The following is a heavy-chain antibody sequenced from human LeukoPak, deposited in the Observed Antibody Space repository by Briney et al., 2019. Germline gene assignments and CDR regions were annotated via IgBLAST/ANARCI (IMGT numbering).Heavy chain of an antibody. D-gene: IGHD3-10*01. J-gene: IGHJ5*02. CDR3: TRLGTRNWFDP. V-gene: IGHV3-73*01. CDR1: GFTFSGSA. CDR2: IRSKANSYAT. Sequence: GGSLRLPCAASGFTFSGSAMHWVRRASGKGLEWVGRIRSKANSYATAYAASVKGRFTISRDDSKNTAYLQMNSLKTEDTAVYYCTRLGTRNWFDPWGEGTLVTVSS.